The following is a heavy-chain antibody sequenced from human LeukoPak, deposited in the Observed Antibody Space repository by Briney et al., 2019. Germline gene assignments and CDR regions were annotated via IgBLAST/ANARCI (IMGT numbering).Heavy chain of an antibody. V-gene: IGHV3-30*04. J-gene: IGHJ4*02. CDR3: AREGASGWYPY. CDR1: GFTFSSYP. Sequence: PGGSLRLSCAASGFTFSSYPMHWVRQAPGKGREWVAVISNDGSNKDYVDSVKGRFTISRDNSKNALYLQMNSLRTEDTAVYYCAREGASGWYPYWGQGTLVTVSS. D-gene: IGHD6-19*01. CDR2: ISNDGSNK.